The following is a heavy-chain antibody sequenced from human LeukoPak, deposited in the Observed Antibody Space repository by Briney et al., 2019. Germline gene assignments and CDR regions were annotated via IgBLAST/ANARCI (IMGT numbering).Heavy chain of an antibody. CDR2: IRYDGSNK. D-gene: IGHD4-17*01. CDR3: AEVGSVTTLY. CDR1: GFTFSSYG. Sequence: GGSLRLSCAASGFTFSSYGMHWVRQAPGKGLEWVAFIRYDGSNKYYADSVKGRFTISRDNSKNTLYLQMNSLRAEDTAVYHCAEVGSVTTLYWGQGTLVTVSS. V-gene: IGHV3-30*02. J-gene: IGHJ4*02.